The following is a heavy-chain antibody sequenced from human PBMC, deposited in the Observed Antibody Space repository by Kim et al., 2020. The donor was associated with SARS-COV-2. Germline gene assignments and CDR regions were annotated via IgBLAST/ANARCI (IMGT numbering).Heavy chain of an antibody. J-gene: IGHJ6*02. CDR3: ARDQQWLVAGGMDV. V-gene: IGHV1-18*01. Sequence: ASVKVSCKASGYTFTAYGISWARQAPGQGLEWMGWVSANNGNTYYAQKLQGRVTMTTDTSTSTAYLDLRSLRSADTAVYYCARDQQWLVAGGMDVWGQGTTVTVSS. CDR2: VSANNGNT. CDR1: GYTFTAYG. D-gene: IGHD6-19*01.